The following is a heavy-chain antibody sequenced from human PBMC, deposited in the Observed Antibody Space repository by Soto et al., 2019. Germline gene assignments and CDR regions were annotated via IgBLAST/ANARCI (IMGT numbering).Heavy chain of an antibody. CDR3: AKDVDQHSSSPIDY. CDR1: GFTFSSYG. Sequence: QVQLVESGGGVVQPGRSLRLSCAASGFTFSSYGMHWVRQAPGKGLVWVAVISYDGSNKYYEDSVKGRFTISRDNSKNTLYIQMNSLRAEDTAVYYCAKDVDQHSSSPIDYWGQGTLVTVSS. V-gene: IGHV3-30*18. D-gene: IGHD6-6*01. CDR2: ISYDGSNK. J-gene: IGHJ4*02.